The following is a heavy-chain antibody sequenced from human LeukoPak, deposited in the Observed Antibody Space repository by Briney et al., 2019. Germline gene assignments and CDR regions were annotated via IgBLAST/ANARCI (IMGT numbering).Heavy chain of an antibody. D-gene: IGHD5-18*01. CDR2: ISRDGRST. CDR3: TSDTVDTSLGIDY. CDR1: GFTFSSHW. J-gene: IGHJ4*02. V-gene: IGHV3-74*01. Sequence: GGSLRLSCAASGFTFSSHWMHWVRQVPGEGLVWVSRISRDGRSTTYADSVKGRFTISRDNAKNTLYLQMNSLRAEDTAVYYCTSDTVDTSLGIDYWGLGTLVTVSS.